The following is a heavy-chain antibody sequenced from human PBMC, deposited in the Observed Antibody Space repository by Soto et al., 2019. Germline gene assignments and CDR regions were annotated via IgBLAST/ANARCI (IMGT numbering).Heavy chain of an antibody. CDR3: ARVPFLGVGYYYGMDV. CDR1: GGSFSGYY. CDR2: INHSGST. J-gene: IGHJ6*02. V-gene: IGHV4-34*01. Sequence: LSLTCAVYGGSFSGYYWSWIRQPPGKGLEWIGEINHSGSTNYNPSLKSRVTISVDTSKNQFSLKLSSVTAADTAVYYCARVPFLGVGYYYGMDVWGQGTTVTVSS.